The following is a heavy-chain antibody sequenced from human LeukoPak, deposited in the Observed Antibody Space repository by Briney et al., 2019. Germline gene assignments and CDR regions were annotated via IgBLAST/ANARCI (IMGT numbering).Heavy chain of an antibody. V-gene: IGHV3-21*01. CDR2: ISSSSSHI. CDR3: ARVGGSYSYFDY. CDR1: GFTFDDYA. D-gene: IGHD1-26*01. J-gene: IGHJ4*02. Sequence: SGGSLRLSCAASGFTFDDYAMHWVRQAPGKGLEWVSSISSSSSHIYYADSVKGRFTISRDNAKNSLYLQMNSLRAEDTAVYYCARVGGSYSYFDYWGQGTLVTVSS.